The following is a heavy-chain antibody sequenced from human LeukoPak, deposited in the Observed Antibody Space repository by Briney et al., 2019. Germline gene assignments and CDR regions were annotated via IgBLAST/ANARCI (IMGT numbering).Heavy chain of an antibody. V-gene: IGHV3-7*01. CDR1: GFTFSSFW. J-gene: IGHJ4*02. CDR2: INQDGSEK. CDR3: ARDGGVTGYDLLDY. D-gene: IGHD5-12*01. Sequence: GGSLRLSCAASGFTFSSFWMTWVRQAPGKGLEWVADINQDGSEKYYADFVRGRFTISRDNAKNSVYLEMNTLRAEDTAVYFCARDGGVTGYDLLDYWGQGTPVSVSS.